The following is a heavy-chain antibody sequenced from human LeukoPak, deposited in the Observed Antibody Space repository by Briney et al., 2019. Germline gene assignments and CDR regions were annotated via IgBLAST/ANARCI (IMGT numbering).Heavy chain of an antibody. Sequence: GASVKVSCKAFGYTFSSYGISWVRQAPGQGLEWMGWINTYNGNTNYAQKLQARVTMTTDTSTSTAYMELRSLRSDDTAVYYCARERGGYSYGDYWGQGTLVTVSS. CDR1: GYTFSSYG. D-gene: IGHD5-18*01. J-gene: IGHJ4*02. V-gene: IGHV1-18*01. CDR2: INTYNGNT. CDR3: ARERGGYSYGDY.